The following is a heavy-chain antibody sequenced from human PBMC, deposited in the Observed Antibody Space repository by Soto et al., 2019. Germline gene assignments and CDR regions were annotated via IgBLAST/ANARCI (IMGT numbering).Heavy chain of an antibody. CDR3: AREYYYDSSGYYCVIRWFDY. J-gene: IGHJ4*02. D-gene: IGHD3-22*01. V-gene: IGHV4-61*01. CDR1: GGSVSSGSYY. CDR2: IYYSGST. Sequence: SETLSLTCTVSGGSVSSGSYYWSWIRQPPGKGLEWIGYIYYSGSTNYNPSLKSRVTISVDTSKNQFSLKLSSVTAADTAVYYCAREYYYDSSGYYCVIRWFDYWGQGTLVTVSS.